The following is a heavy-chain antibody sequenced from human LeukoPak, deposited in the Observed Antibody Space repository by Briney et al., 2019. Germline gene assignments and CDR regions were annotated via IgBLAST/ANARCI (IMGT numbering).Heavy chain of an antibody. CDR2: SNEDGSTT. V-gene: IGHV3-74*01. D-gene: IGHD1-26*01. CDR3: IRDLGGRSGH. J-gene: IGHJ4*02. Sequence: GGSLRLSCAASGFTFSSYVMNWVRQAPGKGLVWVSRSNEDGSTTNYADSVKGRFTISRDNAKNTLYLQMNSLTAEDTAVYYCIRDLGGRSGHWGQGTLVTVSS. CDR1: GFTFSSYV.